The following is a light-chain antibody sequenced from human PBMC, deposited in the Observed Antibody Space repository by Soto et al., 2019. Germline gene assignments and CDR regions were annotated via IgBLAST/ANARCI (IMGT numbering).Light chain of an antibody. V-gene: IGKV3-20*01. CDR1: QSVSRNS. CDR2: GAS. J-gene: IGKJ1*01. CDR3: KQYGSSPTP. Sequence: DIVLTQSPGSLSLSPGERATLSCRASQSVSRNSLAWYQQRPGQAPRLLIYGASSRFTGVPDRFSGSGSGTDFTLTIIRLEPEDFTVYYCKQYGSSPTPFGQGTKVEIK.